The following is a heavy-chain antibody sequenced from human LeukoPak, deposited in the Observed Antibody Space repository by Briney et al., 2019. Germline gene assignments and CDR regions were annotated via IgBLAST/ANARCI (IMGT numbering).Heavy chain of an antibody. CDR1: GGSIRKSGYS. Sequence: SETLSLTCAVSGGSIRKSGYSWNWIRQPPGKGLEWIGYIWDSGNSYYNPSLKSRVTISADMSKNLFSLKVNSVTDADTAVYFCAKGDVEEWFDSWGLGILVTVSS. J-gene: IGHJ5*01. D-gene: IGHD3-16*01. CDR3: AKGDVEEWFDS. V-gene: IGHV4-30-2*01. CDR2: IWDSGNS.